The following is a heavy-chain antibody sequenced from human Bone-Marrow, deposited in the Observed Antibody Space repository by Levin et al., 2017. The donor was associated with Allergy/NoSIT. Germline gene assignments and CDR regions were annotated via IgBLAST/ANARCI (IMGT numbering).Heavy chain of an antibody. D-gene: IGHD4-11*01. J-gene: IGHJ4*02. CDR1: GFTFSNAW. V-gene: IGHV3-15*01. CDR2: IKSKTDGGTT. CDR3: TTARPTSGDRRYSGLEY. Sequence: GESLKISCAASGFTFSNAWMSWVRQAPGKGLEWVGRIKSKTDGGTTDYAAPVKGRFTISRDDSKNTLYLQMNSLKTEDTAVYYCTTARPTSGDRRYSGLEYWGQGTLVTVSS.